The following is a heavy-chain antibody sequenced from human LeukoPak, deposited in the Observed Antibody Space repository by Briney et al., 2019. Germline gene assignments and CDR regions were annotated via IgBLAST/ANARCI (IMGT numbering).Heavy chain of an antibody. V-gene: IGHV4-39*07. CDR1: GGSISSSSYY. CDR2: IYYSGST. Sequence: SETLSLTCTVSGGSISSSSYYWGWIRQPPGKGLEWIGSIYYSGSTYYNPSLKSRVTISVDTSENQFSLKLSSVTAADTAVYYCARGGTWIQLWLRGAHDAFDIWGQGTMVTVSS. J-gene: IGHJ3*02. CDR3: ARGGTWIQLWLRGAHDAFDI. D-gene: IGHD5-18*01.